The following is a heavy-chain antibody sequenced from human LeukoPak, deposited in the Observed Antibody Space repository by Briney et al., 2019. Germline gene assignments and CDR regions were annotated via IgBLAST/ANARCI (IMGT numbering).Heavy chain of an antibody. Sequence: GGSLRLSCAACGFTFSSYWMSWVRQAPGKGLEWVANIKQDGSEKYYVDSVKGRFTISRDNAKNSLYLQMDSLRAEDTAVYFCARDPRKQQLVRDNWFDPWGQGTLVTVSS. CDR3: ARDPRKQQLVRDNWFDP. CDR1: GFTFSSYW. V-gene: IGHV3-7*01. CDR2: IKQDGSEK. D-gene: IGHD6-13*01. J-gene: IGHJ5*02.